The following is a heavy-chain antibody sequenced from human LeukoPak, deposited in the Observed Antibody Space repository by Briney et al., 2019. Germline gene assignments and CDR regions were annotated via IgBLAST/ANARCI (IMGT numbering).Heavy chain of an antibody. V-gene: IGHV1-2*06. J-gene: IGHJ4*02. D-gene: IGHD2-15*01. CDR2: INPNSGGT. CDR1: GYTFTGYY. Sequence: ASLKVSCKASGYTFTGYYMHWVRQAPGQGLEWMGRINPNSGGTNYAQKFQGRVTMTRDTSISTAYMELSRLRSDDTAVYYCARVPGYCSGGSCYPQYYFDYWGQGTLVTVSS. CDR3: ARVPGYCSGGSCYPQYYFDY.